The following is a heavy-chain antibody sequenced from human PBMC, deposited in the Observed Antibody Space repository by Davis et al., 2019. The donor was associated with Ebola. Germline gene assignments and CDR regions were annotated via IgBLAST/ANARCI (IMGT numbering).Heavy chain of an antibody. CDR1: GYTFTGYY. CDR3: ARFNGGITMIVDQDY. V-gene: IGHV1-2*06. D-gene: IGHD3-22*01. CDR2: INPNSGGT. J-gene: IGHJ4*02. Sequence: AASVKVSCKASGYTFTGYYMHWVRQAPGQGLEWMGRINPNSGGTNYAQKFQGRVTMTRDTSISTAYMELSRLRSDDTAVYYCARFNGGITMIVDQDYWGQGTLVTVSS.